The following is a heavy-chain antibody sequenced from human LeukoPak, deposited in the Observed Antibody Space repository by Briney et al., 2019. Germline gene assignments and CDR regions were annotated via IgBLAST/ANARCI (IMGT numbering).Heavy chain of an antibody. CDR3: ARGGRLRYLDWFKAFDY. V-gene: IGHV4-34*01. Sequence: SETLSLTCAVYGGSFSGYYWSWIRQPPGKGLEWIGEINHSGSTNYNPSLKSRVTISVDTSKNQFSLKLSSVTAADTAVYYCARGGRLRYLDWFKAFDYWGQGTLVTVSS. CDR2: INHSGST. J-gene: IGHJ4*02. D-gene: IGHD3-9*01. CDR1: GGSFSGYY.